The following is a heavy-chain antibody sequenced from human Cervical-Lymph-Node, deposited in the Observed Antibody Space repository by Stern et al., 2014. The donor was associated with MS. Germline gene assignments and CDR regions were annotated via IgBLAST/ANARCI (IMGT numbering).Heavy chain of an antibody. Sequence: EVQLVESGGGLVQPGGSLRLSCAASGFTLSRYWMHWVRQAPGKGLVWISRMNNDGNTTNYADSVKVRFTISRDNAKNMAYLQLNSLRVDDAGVYFCARDVQGDGNCNLEQWGQGTLVTVSS. CDR1: GFTLSRYW. CDR3: ARDVQGDGNCNLEQ. D-gene: IGHD1-1*01. CDR2: MNNDGNTT. V-gene: IGHV3-74*01. J-gene: IGHJ4*02.